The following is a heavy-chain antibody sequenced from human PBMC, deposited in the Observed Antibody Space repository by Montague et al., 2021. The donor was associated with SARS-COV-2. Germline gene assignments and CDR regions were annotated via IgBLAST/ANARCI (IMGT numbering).Heavy chain of an antibody. CDR1: GGSISSPDYY. J-gene: IGHJ6*02. CDR3: ARRPAPLLHLDWSQRYFDYYGLDV. CDR2: IKRGDT. Sequence: SETLSLTCTVSGGSISSPDYYWGWIRQSPGKGLEWIGDIKRGDTKYNPSLGSRVTISADTAKMQLSLMLTSVTAADTAVYYCARRPAPLLHLDWSQRYFDYYGLDVWGQGTAVIVS. D-gene: IGHD3/OR15-3a*01. V-gene: IGHV4-39*01.